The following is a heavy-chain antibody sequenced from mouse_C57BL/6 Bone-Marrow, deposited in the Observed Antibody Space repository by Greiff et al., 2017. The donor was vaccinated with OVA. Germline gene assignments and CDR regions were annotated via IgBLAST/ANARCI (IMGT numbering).Heavy chain of an antibody. Sequence: QVQLQQSGAELVRPGASVTLSCKASGYTFTDYEMHWVKQTPVHGLEWIGAIDPETGGTAYNQKFKGKAILTADKSSSTAYMELRSLTSEDSAVYYCTRGYSNYYAMDYWGQNLSHRLL. V-gene: IGHV1-15*01. CDR1: GYTFTDYE. CDR3: TRGYSNYYAMDY. D-gene: IGHD2-5*01. J-gene: IGHJ4*01. CDR2: IDPETGGT.